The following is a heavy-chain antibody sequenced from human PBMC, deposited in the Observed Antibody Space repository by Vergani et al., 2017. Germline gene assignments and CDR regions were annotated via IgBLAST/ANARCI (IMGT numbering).Heavy chain of an antibody. CDR3: ARGGGHGCKRXFVL. J-gene: IGHJ2*01. D-gene: IGHD4-23*01. CDR2: INHSGST. V-gene: IGHV4-34*01. CDR1: GGSFSGYY. Sequence: QVQLQQWGAGLLKPSETLSLTCAVYGGSFSGYYWSWIRQPPGKGLEWIGEINHSGSTNYNPSLKSRVTISVDTSKNQFSLKLSSVTAADTAVYYCARGGGHGCKRXFVLGGGAPLVTSSS.